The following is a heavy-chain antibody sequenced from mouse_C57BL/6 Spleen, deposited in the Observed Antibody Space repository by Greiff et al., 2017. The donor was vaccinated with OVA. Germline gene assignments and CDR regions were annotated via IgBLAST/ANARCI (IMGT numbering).Heavy chain of an antibody. V-gene: IGHV1-50*01. J-gene: IGHJ2*01. CDR1: GYTFTSYW. Sequence: QVQLQQSGAELVKPGASVKLSCKASGYTFTSYWMQWVKQRPGQGLEWIGEIDPSDSYTNYNQKFKGKATLTVDTSSSTAYMQLSSLTSEDSAVYYCARGDAVFLDWGQGTTLTVSS. D-gene: IGHD3-3*01. CDR2: IDPSDSYT. CDR3: ARGDAVFLD.